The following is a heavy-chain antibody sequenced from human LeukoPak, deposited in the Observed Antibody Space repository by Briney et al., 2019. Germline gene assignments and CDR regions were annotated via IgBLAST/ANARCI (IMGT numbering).Heavy chain of an antibody. V-gene: IGHV3-30*02. CDR1: GFTFSSYG. D-gene: IGHD4-17*01. Sequence: GGSLRLSCAASGFTFSSYGMHWVRQAPGKGLEWVAFIRYDGSNKYYADSVKGRFTISRDNSKNTLYLQMNSLRAEDTAVYYCAKQSYGDYRVRYYGMDVWGQGTTVTASS. J-gene: IGHJ6*02. CDR3: AKQSYGDYRVRYYGMDV. CDR2: IRYDGSNK.